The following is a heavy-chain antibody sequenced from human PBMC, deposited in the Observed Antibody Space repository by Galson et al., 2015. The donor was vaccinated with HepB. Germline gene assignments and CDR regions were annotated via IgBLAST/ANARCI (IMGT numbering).Heavy chain of an antibody. CDR1: GYTFTSYG. CDR2: ISAYNGNT. Sequence: SVKVSCKASGYTFTSYGISWVRQAPGQGLEWMGWISAYNGNTNYAQKLQGRVTMTTDTSTSTAYMELRSLRSDDTAVYYCARVTPRGYSGYGLGYWGQGTLVTVSS. CDR3: ARVTPRGYSGYGLGY. V-gene: IGHV1-18*04. J-gene: IGHJ4*02. D-gene: IGHD5-12*01.